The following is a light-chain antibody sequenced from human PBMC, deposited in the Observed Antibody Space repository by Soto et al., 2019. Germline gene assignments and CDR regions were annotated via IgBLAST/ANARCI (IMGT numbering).Light chain of an antibody. CDR1: QSVSSSY. J-gene: IGKJ2*01. CDR3: QQYGSSPLA. V-gene: IGKV3-20*01. Sequence: EIVLTQSPGTLSLSPGERATLSCRASQSVSSSYLGWYQQKPGQAPRLLIYGASSRATGIPDRFSGSGSGTDITLTISRLEPEDFAVYYCQQYGSSPLAFGQGTKVEIK. CDR2: GAS.